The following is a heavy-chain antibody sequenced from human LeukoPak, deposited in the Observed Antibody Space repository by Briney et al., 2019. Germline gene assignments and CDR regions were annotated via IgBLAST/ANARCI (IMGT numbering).Heavy chain of an antibody. V-gene: IGHV4-61*02. D-gene: IGHD6-19*01. CDR3: AREESSGWYMGSFDY. Sequence: PSETLSLTCTVYGGSISSGSYYWSWIRQPAGKGLEWIGRIYTSGSTNYNPSLKSRVTISVDTSKNQFSLKLSSVTAADTAVYYCAREESSGWYMGSFDYWGQGTLVTVSP. J-gene: IGHJ4*02. CDR2: IYTSGST. CDR1: GGSISSGSYY.